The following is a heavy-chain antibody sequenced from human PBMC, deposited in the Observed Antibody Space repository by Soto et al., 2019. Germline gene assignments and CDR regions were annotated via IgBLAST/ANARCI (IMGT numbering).Heavy chain of an antibody. CDR3: ACNSGSGSYYFDY. CDR2: ISGGGETT. J-gene: IGHJ4*02. V-gene: IGHV3-23*01. Sequence: EVQLLESGGGLVQPGGSLRLSCAASGFTFSSYAMWWVRQAPGKGLECVSAISGGGETTYYADSVKGRFTISRDNSKNALYMQVNSMRAEDTAVYYCACNSGSGSYYFDYWGQGTLVTVSS. D-gene: IGHD3-10*01. CDR1: GFTFSSYA.